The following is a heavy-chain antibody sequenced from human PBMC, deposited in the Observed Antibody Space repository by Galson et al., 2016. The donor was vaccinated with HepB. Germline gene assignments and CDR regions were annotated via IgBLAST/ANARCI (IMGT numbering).Heavy chain of an antibody. CDR2: INAGNGNT. CDR1: GYTFTSYV. CDR3: ARKGGSSSLLGY. J-gene: IGHJ4*02. D-gene: IGHD6-6*01. V-gene: IGHV1-3*01. Sequence: SVKVSCKASGYTFTSYVMHWVRQAPGQRLEWMGWINAGNGNTKFSQRFQGRVTITRDTSASTAYMELSSLRSEDTAVYYCARKGGSSSLLGYWGQGTLVSVSS.